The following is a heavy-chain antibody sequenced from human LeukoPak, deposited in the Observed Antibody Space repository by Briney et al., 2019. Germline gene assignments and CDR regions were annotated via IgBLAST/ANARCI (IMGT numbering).Heavy chain of an antibody. CDR3: ARDKVACSSTSCHYWYFDL. Sequence: GGSLRLSCAASGFTVSSNYMSWVRQAPGKGLEWVSVIYSGGSTYYADSVKGRFTISRDNSKDTLYLQMNSLRAEDTAVYYCARDKVACSSTSCHYWYFDLWGRGTLATVSS. V-gene: IGHV3-53*01. CDR2: IYSGGST. CDR1: GFTVSSNY. J-gene: IGHJ2*01. D-gene: IGHD2-2*01.